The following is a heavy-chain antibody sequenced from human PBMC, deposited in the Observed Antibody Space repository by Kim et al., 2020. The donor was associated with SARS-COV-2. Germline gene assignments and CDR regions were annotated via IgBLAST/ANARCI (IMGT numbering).Heavy chain of an antibody. V-gene: IGHV4-61*01. CDR2: IYYSGST. CDR3: ARGGGNYDFWSGYYIFDY. CDR1: GGSVSSGSYY. J-gene: IGHJ4*02. D-gene: IGHD3-3*01. Sequence: SETLSLTCTVSGGSVSSGSYYWSWIRQPPGKGLEWIGYIYYSGSTNYNPSLKSRVTISVDTSKNQFSLKLSSVTAADTAVYYCARGGGNYDFWSGYYIFDYWGQGTLVTVSS.